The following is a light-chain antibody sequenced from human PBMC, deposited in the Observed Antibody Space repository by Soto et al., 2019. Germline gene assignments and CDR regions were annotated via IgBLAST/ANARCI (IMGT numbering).Light chain of an antibody. CDR1: QSLLHSNGYNY. J-gene: IGKJ1*01. V-gene: IGKV2-28*01. Sequence: DVVMTHSPLSLPVTPGEPASISCRSSQSLLHSNGYNYLDRYLQKPGQSPQLLIYLGSNRASGVPDRFSGSGSGTDFTLKISRVEAEDVGVYYCMQALESPRTFGQGPKV. CDR3: MQALESPRT. CDR2: LGS.